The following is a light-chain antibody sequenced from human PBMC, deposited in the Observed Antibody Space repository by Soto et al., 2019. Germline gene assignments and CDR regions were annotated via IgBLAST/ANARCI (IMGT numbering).Light chain of an antibody. CDR1: QSVSSN. V-gene: IGKV3-20*01. CDR3: QQYGSSPWT. CDR2: GAS. J-gene: IGKJ1*01. Sequence: DIVLTQSPATLSLSPGERATLSCRASQSVSSNLAWYQQKPGQAPRLLIYGASSRTTGIPDRFSGSGSGTDFTLTISRLEPEDFAVYYCQQYGSSPWTFGQGTK.